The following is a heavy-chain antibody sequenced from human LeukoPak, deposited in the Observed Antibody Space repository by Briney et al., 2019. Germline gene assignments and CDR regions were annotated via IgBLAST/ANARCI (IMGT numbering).Heavy chain of an antibody. CDR2: TGTSGDT. CDR1: GFTFSTYD. J-gene: IGHJ5*02. Sequence: PGRSLRLSCAASGFTFSTYDMHWVRQATGKGLEWVSSTGTSGDTYYLGSVKGRFTISRENAKSSLYLQMNSLRAGDTAVYYCARGLPGGLDPWGQGTLVTVSS. CDR3: ARGLPGGLDP. V-gene: IGHV3-13*04. D-gene: IGHD4-11*01.